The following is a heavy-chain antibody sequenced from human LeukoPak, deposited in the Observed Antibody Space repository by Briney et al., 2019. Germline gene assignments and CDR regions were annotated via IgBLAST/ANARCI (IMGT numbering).Heavy chain of an antibody. D-gene: IGHD3-22*01. CDR2: FYPEDGET. CDR1: GYTLTELS. CDR3: ATLPPEYYYDSSGYHNFDY. J-gene: IGHJ4*02. Sequence: ASVTLSCTVSGYTLTELSMHWLRQAPGKGLEWMGGFYPEDGETIYAQTFQGRVTMTEDTSTDTAYMELSSLRSEDTAVYYCATLPPEYYYDSSGYHNFDYWGQGTLVTVSS. V-gene: IGHV1-24*01.